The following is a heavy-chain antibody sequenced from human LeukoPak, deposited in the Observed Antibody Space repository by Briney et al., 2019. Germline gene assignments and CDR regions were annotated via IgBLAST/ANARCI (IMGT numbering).Heavy chain of an antibody. J-gene: IGHJ4*02. CDR3: ARDLGIAAA. CDR1: GYTFSSHS. D-gene: IGHD6-13*01. CDR2: ISPYNGNT. V-gene: IGHV1-18*01. Sequence: ASVKVSCNTSGYTFSSHSMNWVRQAPGQGLEWLGWISPYNGNTKYAQKIQGRATMTTDTSTSTAYLELRSLRSDDTAVYYCARDLGIAAAWGQGTLVTVSS.